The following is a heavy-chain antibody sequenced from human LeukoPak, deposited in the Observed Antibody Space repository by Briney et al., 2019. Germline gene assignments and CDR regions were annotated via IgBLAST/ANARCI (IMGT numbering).Heavy chain of an antibody. CDR2: IYHSGTT. Sequence: SEPLSLTCAVSGRSISSSSGNCWTWVRQPPGKGLEWIGEIYHSGTTNYHPSLKSRVTMLLDKYKNQFSLKLSSVTAADTAVYYCARNGGNSDFDYWGQGTLVTVSS. CDR1: GRSISSSSGNC. D-gene: IGHD4-23*01. V-gene: IGHV4-4*02. CDR3: ARNGGNSDFDY. J-gene: IGHJ4*02.